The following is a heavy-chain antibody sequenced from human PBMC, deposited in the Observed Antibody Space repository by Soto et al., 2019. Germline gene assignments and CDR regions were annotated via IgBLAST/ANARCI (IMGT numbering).Heavy chain of an antibody. Sequence: PGGSLRLSCAASGFTFSSYAMSWVRQAPGKGLEWVSAISGSGGSTYYADSVKGRFTISRDNSKNTLYLQMNSLRAEDRAVYYCAKGTAVGYYYYYYMDVWGKGTTVTVSS. V-gene: IGHV3-23*01. D-gene: IGHD5-18*01. J-gene: IGHJ6*03. CDR1: GFTFSSYA. CDR2: ISGSGGST. CDR3: AKGTAVGYYYYYYMDV.